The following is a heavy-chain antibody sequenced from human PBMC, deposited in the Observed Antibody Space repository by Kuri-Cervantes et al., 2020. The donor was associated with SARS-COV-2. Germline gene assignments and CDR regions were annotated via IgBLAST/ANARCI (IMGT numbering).Heavy chain of an antibody. CDR3: ARDGDSSSRYYFDY. J-gene: IGHJ4*02. D-gene: IGHD6-13*01. Sequence: GGSLRLSCAASGFTFSSYGMHWVRQAPGKGLEWVSSISSYSSSIYYADSVKGRFTISRDNVKNSLYLQMDSLRAEDTALYYCARDGDSSSRYYFDYWGQGSLVTVSS. CDR1: GFTFSSYG. V-gene: IGHV3-21*01. CDR2: ISSYSSSI.